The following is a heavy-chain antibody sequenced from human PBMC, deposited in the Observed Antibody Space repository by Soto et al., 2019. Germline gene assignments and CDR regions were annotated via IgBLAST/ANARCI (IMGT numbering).Heavy chain of an antibody. V-gene: IGHV1-69*02. J-gene: IGHJ4*02. Sequence: QVQLVQSGAEVKKPGSSVKVSCKASGGTFSSYTISWVRQAPGQGLEWMGRIIPILGIANYAQKFQGRVTITADKSTSTAYMELSSLRSEDTAVYYCARVMAYYYDSSGYYYDYWGQGTLVTVSS. CDR3: ARVMAYYYDSSGYYYDY. D-gene: IGHD3-22*01. CDR1: GGTFSSYT. CDR2: IIPILGIA.